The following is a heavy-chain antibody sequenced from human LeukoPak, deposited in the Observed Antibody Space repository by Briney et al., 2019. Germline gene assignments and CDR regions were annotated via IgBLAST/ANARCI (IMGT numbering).Heavy chain of an antibody. CDR3: ARGLSGYASSLGY. CDR1: GFTFSSYW. D-gene: IGHD6-6*01. Sequence: HPGGSLRLSCAASGFTFSSYWMHWVRQAPGKGLVWVSRINSDGSSTNYADSVRGRFSISRDNAKNTLYLQMNSLRAEDTAVYYCARGLSGYASSLGYWGQGTLVTVSA. J-gene: IGHJ4*02. CDR2: INSDGSST. V-gene: IGHV3-74*01.